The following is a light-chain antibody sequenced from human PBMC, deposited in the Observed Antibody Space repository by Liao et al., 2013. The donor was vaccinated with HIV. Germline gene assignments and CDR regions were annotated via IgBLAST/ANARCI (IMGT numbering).Light chain of an antibody. Sequence: SYVLTQPPSVSAALGMTATITCRGDNIGIKNVHWYQKKPGQAPVLLMYYDKVRPSGIPERVSGSSSGTTVTLTISGVQAEDEADYYCQSADSSATYPVFGGGTKLTVL. V-gene: IGLV3-25*03. CDR2: YDK. J-gene: IGLJ3*02. CDR3: QSADSSATYPV. CDR1: NIGIKN.